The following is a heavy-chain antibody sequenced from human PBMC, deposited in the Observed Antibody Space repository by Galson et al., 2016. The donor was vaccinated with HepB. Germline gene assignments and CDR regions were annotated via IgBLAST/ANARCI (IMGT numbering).Heavy chain of an antibody. V-gene: IGHV3-11*01. Sequence: SLRLSCAASGFTFSDYFMNWIRQAPGKGLEWVSYISSSGSPIYYADSVKGRFTISRDNAKNSLYLQMDSLRAEDTAVYYCARDSLVDPSLDSWGQGTLVTVSA. D-gene: IGHD6-6*01. CDR2: ISSSGSPI. J-gene: IGHJ4*02. CDR1: GFTFSDYF. CDR3: ARDSLVDPSLDS.